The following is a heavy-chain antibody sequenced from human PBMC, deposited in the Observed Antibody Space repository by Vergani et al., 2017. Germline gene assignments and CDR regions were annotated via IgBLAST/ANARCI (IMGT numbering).Heavy chain of an antibody. CDR2: IYYSGSN. CDR1: GGSISSYY. CDR3: ARNPLCSYGWSYYYYYGMDV. V-gene: IGHV4-59*01. D-gene: IGHD5-18*01. J-gene: IGHJ6*02. Sequence: QVQLQESGPGLVKPSETLSLTCTVSGGSISSYYWSWIRQPPGKGLEWIGYIYYSGSNNYNTSLKSRVTISVDTSKSQLSLKLSSVTAADTAVYYCARNPLCSYGWSYYYYYGMDVWGQGTTVTVSS.